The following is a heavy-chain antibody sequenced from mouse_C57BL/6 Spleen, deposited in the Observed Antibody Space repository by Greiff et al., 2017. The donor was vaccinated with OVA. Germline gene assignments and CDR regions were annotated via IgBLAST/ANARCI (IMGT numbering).Heavy chain of an antibody. J-gene: IGHJ4*01. V-gene: IGHV1-82*01. D-gene: IGHD1-1*02. Sequence: QVQLQQSGPELVKPGASVKISCKASGYAFSSSWMNWVKQRPGKGLEWIGRIYPGDGDTNYNGKFKGKATLTADKSSSTAYMQLSSLTSEDSAVYFCARLWSPYAMDYWGQGTSVTVSS. CDR2: IYPGDGDT. CDR1: GYAFSSSW. CDR3: ARLWSPYAMDY.